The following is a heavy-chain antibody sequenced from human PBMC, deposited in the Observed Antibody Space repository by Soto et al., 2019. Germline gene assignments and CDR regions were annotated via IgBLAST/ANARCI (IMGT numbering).Heavy chain of an antibody. CDR2: IHYSGST. J-gene: IGHJ5*02. D-gene: IGHD6-25*01. V-gene: IGHV4-59*01. Sequence: SETLSLTCTVSGGSISSYYWGWIRQSPVKGLEWIGYIHYSGSTNYNPSLRSRVTISVDTPTNQFSLKVNSMTAADTAIYYCARGGVAARKGRWFDPWGQGTLVTVSS. CDR1: GGSISSYY. CDR3: ARGGVAARKGRWFDP.